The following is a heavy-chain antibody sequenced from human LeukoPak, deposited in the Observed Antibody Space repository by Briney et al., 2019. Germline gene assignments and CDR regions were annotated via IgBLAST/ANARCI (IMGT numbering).Heavy chain of an antibody. D-gene: IGHD6-13*01. J-gene: IGHJ6*02. V-gene: IGHV4-34*01. CDR3: ARGSYSSSWYGVRSYYYGMDV. CDR1: GGSISSYY. CDR2: INHSGST. Sequence: PSETLSLTCTVSGGSISSYYWSWIRQPPGKGLEWIGEINHSGSTNYNPSLKSRVTISVDTSKNQFSLKLSSVTAADTAVYYCARGSYSSSWYGVRSYYYGMDVWGQGTTVTVSS.